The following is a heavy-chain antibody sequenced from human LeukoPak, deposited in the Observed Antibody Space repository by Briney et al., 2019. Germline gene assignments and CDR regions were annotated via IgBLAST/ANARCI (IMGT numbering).Heavy chain of an antibody. CDR1: GYTFTGYY. Sequence: ASVKVSCKASGYTFTGYYMHWVRQAPGQGLEWMGWINPNSGGTNYAQKFQGRVTMTRDTSISTAYMELSRLRSDDTAVYYCARDGGYYYDSSGPYYYYYYMDGWGKGTTVTVSS. J-gene: IGHJ6*03. V-gene: IGHV1-2*02. CDR3: ARDGGYYYDSSGPYYYYYYMDG. D-gene: IGHD3-22*01. CDR2: INPNSGGT.